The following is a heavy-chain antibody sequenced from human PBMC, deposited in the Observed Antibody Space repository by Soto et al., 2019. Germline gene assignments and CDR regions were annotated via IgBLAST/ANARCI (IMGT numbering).Heavy chain of an antibody. CDR2: ISSNGGST. D-gene: IGHD3-10*01. CDR1: GFTFSSYA. CDR3: AREFRFGELFGEIYFDY. J-gene: IGHJ4*02. Sequence: GGSLRLSCAASGFTFSSYAMHWVRQAPGKGLEYVSAISSNGGSTYYANSVKGRFTISRDNSKNTLYLQMGSLRAEDMAVYYCAREFRFGELFGEIYFDYWGQGTLVTVSS. V-gene: IGHV3-64*01.